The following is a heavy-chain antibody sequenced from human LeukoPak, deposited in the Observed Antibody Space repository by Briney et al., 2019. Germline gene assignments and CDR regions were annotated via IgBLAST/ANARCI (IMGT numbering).Heavy chain of an antibody. CDR3: ARPDYFASHD. CDR1: GYNFPKSW. V-gene: IGHV5-51*01. J-gene: IGHJ4*02. CDR2: IYPDDSRT. Sequence: GESLKISCKGSGYNFPKSWIGWVRQMPRKGLEWMAIIYPDDSRTKYSPSFQGQVTISADRSINTAYLQWSSLRASDTAMYYCARPDYFASHDWGQGTLVTVSS. D-gene: IGHD2/OR15-2a*01.